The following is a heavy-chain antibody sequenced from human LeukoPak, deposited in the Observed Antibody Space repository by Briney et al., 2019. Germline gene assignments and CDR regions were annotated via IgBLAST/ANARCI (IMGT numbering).Heavy chain of an antibody. D-gene: IGHD3-22*01. CDR2: IIPIFGTA. CDR1: GGTFSSYA. CDR3: ARGAYSSGYYHTPPYYFDY. J-gene: IGHJ4*02. Sequence: SVKVSCKASGGTFSSYAIGWVRQAPGQGLEWMGGIIPIFGTANYAQKFQGRVTITADESTSTAYMELSSLRSEDTAVYYCARGAYSSGYYHTPPYYFDYWGQGTLVTVSS. V-gene: IGHV1-69*13.